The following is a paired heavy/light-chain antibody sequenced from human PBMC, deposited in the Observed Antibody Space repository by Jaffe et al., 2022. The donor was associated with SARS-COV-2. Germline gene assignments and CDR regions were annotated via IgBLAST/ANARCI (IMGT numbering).Light chain of an antibody. Sequence: AIRMIQSPSSFSASTGDRVTITCRASQGIGSYLAWYQQKSGKAPKVLIYAASTLQSGVPSRFSGSGSGTDFTLTISCLQSEDFATYYCQQYYDYPLTFGGGTKVEIK. CDR3: QQYYDYPLT. V-gene: IGKV1-8*01. CDR2: AAS. CDR1: QGIGSY. J-gene: IGKJ4*01.
Heavy chain of an antibody. CDR3: AKGGGSSSWTGLSGYSWFDP. Sequence: EVQLLESGGGLVQSGGSLRLSCAASGFTFSSYAMSWVRQAPGKGPEWVSGISDSGGSTYYTDSVKGRFTISRDNSKNTLFLQMSSLRAEDTAMYYCAKGGGSSSWTGLSGYSWFDPWGQGTLVTVSS. D-gene: IGHD6-13*01. CDR2: ISDSGGST. CDR1: GFTFSSYA. J-gene: IGHJ5*02. V-gene: IGHV3-23*01.